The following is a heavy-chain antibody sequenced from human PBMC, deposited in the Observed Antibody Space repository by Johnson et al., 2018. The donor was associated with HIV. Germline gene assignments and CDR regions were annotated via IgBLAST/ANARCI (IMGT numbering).Heavy chain of an antibody. CDR1: GFTFDDYG. Sequence: MQLVESGGGLVQPGGSLRLSCAASGFTFDDYGMSWVRQAPGKGLEWVSGINWNGGSTGYADSVKGRFTISRDDSKNTLYLQMNSLKTEDTAVYYCTTDWLYSSSGGGAFDIWGQGTKVTVSS. J-gene: IGHJ3*02. D-gene: IGHD6-13*01. V-gene: IGHV3-20*04. CDR3: TTDWLYSSSGGGAFDI. CDR2: INWNGGST.